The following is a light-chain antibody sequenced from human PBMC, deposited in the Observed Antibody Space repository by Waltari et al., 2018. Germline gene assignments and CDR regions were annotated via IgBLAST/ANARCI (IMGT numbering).Light chain of an antibody. CDR3: QQYKNWPLT. V-gene: IGKV3-15*01. J-gene: IGKJ4*01. CDR1: QSGSDN. CDR2: GAS. Sequence: IVMTQSPATLSVSPAERASLSCRASQSGSDNLSWYQQKPGQAPRLLIYGASTSATGIPARLSGSGSGTDFSLTISSLQSADFAVYYCQQYKNWPLTFGGGTKVEIK.